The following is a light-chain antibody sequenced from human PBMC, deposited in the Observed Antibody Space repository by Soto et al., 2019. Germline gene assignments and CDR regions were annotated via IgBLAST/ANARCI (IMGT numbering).Light chain of an antibody. V-gene: IGKV3-20*01. J-gene: IGKJ1*01. CDR2: GAS. CDR1: QSVSTYY. Sequence: EVVWTQSPGSLSLSPGDRASLSCRASQSVSTYYLAWYQQKPGQAPRLLIYGASSRATAIPDRFSGTGSGTDFTLTISRLEPEDFAVYYCQEYGTSRTFDQGTKVEIK. CDR3: QEYGTSRT.